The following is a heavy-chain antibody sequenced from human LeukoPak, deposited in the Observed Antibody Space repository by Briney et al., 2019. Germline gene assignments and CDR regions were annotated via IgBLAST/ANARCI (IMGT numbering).Heavy chain of an antibody. V-gene: IGHV4-34*01. J-gene: IGHJ6*03. Sequence: GEINHSGSTNYNPSLKSRVTISVDTSKNQFSLKLSSVTAADTAVYYCASTIKMYYYYMDVWGRGTTVTVSS. CDR3: ASTIKMYYYYMDV. CDR2: INHSGST. D-gene: IGHD3-9*01.